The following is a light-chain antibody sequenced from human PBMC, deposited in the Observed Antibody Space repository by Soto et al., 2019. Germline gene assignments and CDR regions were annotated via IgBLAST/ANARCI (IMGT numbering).Light chain of an antibody. CDR3: EQSYTSPYT. V-gene: IGKV1-39*01. Sequence: DIQMTQSPSSLSASVGDRVSISCRASQSIDSFLNWYQHKPGEAPKLLIFVASSLQSGVPSRFSGSGSGTHFTLTISSLQPEDFATYYCEQSYTSPYTFGQGTKLDI. CDR2: VAS. CDR1: QSIDSF. J-gene: IGKJ2*01.